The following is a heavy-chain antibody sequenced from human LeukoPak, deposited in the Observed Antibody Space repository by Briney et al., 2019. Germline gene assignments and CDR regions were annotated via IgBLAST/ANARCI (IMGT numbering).Heavy chain of an antibody. V-gene: IGHV3-21*05. CDR2: ISSSSSYT. Sequence: PGGSLRLSCAASGFTFSSYWMHWVRQPPGKGLEWVSYISSSSSYTNYADSVKGRFTISRDNAKNSLYLQMNSLRAEDTAAYYCARVGTWIRSPVDYWGQGTLVTVSS. D-gene: IGHD5-18*01. J-gene: IGHJ4*02. CDR1: GFTFSSYW. CDR3: ARVGTWIRSPVDY.